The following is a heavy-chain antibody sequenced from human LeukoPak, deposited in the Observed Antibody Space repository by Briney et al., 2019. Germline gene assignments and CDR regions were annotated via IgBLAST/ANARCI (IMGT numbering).Heavy chain of an antibody. V-gene: IGHV4-30-2*01. CDR1: GGSISSGGYS. J-gene: IGHJ5*02. Sequence: PSETLSLTCAVSGGSISSGGYSWSWIRQPPGKGLEWIGYIYHSGSTYYNPSLKSRVTISLDRSKNQFSLKLSSLTPADTAVYYCARDPYEGGFDPWGQGTLVTVSS. CDR3: ARDPYEGGFDP. D-gene: IGHD3-16*01. CDR2: IYHSGST.